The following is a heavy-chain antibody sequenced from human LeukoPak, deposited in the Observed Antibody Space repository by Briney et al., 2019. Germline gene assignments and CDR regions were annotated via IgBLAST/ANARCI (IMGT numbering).Heavy chain of an antibody. V-gene: IGHV3-7*01. CDR3: ARLDGDTAMVTFFDY. J-gene: IGHJ4*02. CDR2: IKQDGSEK. Sequence: PGGSLRLSCAASGFTFSSYWMSWVRQAPGKGLEWVANIKQDGSEKYYVDSVKGRFTISRDNAKNSLYLQMNSLRAEDTAVYYCARLDGDTAMVTFFDYWGQGTLVTVSS. CDR1: GFTFSSYW. D-gene: IGHD5-18*01.